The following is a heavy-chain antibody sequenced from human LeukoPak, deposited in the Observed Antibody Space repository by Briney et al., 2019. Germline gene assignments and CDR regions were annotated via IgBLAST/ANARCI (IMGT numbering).Heavy chain of an antibody. CDR3: AREDRDTAGADY. CDR1: GGSISSSY. Sequence: SETLSLTCTVSGGSISSSYWSWIRQPAAKGLEWIGRIYTSGSTNYNPSLKSRVTMSVDRSRNQFSLRLSSVTAADTAVYYCAREDRDTAGADYWGQGTLVTISS. D-gene: IGHD5-18*01. J-gene: IGHJ4*02. V-gene: IGHV4-4*07. CDR2: IYTSGST.